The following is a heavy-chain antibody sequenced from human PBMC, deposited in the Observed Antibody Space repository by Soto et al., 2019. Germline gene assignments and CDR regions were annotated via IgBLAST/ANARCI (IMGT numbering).Heavy chain of an antibody. CDR3: ARFSLVCSNGLCYSGGFDY. J-gene: IGHJ4*02. V-gene: IGHV1-69*01. CDR2: IIPIFGTA. D-gene: IGHD2-8*01. Sequence: QVQLVQSGAEVKKPGSSVKVSCKASGGTFSSYAISWVRQAPGQGLEWMGGIIPIFGTANYAQKFQGRVTITADESTSTAYMELSSLRSDDTAVYYCARFSLVCSNGLCYSGGFDYWGQGTLVTVSS. CDR1: GGTFSSYA.